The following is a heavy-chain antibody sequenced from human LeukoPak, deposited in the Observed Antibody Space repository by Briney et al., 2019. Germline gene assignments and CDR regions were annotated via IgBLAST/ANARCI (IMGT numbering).Heavy chain of an antibody. Sequence: PGGSLRLSCAASGFTFSSYWMSWVRQAPGKGLEWVANIKQDGSEKYYVDSVKGRFTISRDNTKNSLYLQMNSLKAEDTAVYYCARDRYSYGSEFGYWGQGTLVTVSS. D-gene: IGHD5-18*01. V-gene: IGHV3-7*01. J-gene: IGHJ4*02. CDR2: IKQDGSEK. CDR1: GFTFSSYW. CDR3: ARDRYSYGSEFGY.